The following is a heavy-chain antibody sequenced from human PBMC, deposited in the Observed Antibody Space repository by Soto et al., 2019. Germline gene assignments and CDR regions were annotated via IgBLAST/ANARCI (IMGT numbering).Heavy chain of an antibody. D-gene: IGHD4-17*01. CDR3: ARVWTTVTNWFDP. CDR1: GGSISSSNW. Sequence: QVQLQESGPGLVKPSGTLSLTCAVSGGSISSSNWWSWVRQPPGKGLEWIGEIYHSGSTNYNPSLTSRVTISGDTSKTQFSLKLSSVTAADTAVYYCARVWTTVTNWFDPWGQGTLVTVSS. J-gene: IGHJ5*02. V-gene: IGHV4-4*02. CDR2: IYHSGST.